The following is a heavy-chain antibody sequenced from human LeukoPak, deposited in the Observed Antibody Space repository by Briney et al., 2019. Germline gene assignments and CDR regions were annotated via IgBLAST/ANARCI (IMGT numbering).Heavy chain of an antibody. CDR3: TTDNAPGMDV. V-gene: IGHV3-66*01. D-gene: IGHD2-2*01. J-gene: IGHJ6*02. Sequence: QSGGSLRLSCAASGFTVSSTYMSWVRQAPGKGLEWVSVTYSGGYTNYADSVMGRFTISRDDSKSMLYLQMNSLKTEDTAVYYCTTDNAPGMDVWGQGTTVTVSS. CDR2: TYSGGYT. CDR1: GFTVSSTY.